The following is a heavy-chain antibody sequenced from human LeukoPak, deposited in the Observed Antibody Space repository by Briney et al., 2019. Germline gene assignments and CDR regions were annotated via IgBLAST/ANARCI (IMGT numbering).Heavy chain of an antibody. CDR2: IRGSGIGT. J-gene: IGHJ3*01. Sequence: PGGSLRLSCAVSGFTFRNYAMMWVRQAPGKGLEWVSAIRGSGIGTEYADSVRGRFTISRDNSKNTMYLQMWDLSVEDTAVYYCARDPNGDYVGAFEFWGQGTMVTVS. CDR3: ARDPNGDYVGAFEF. CDR1: GFTFRNYA. V-gene: IGHV3-23*01. D-gene: IGHD4-17*01.